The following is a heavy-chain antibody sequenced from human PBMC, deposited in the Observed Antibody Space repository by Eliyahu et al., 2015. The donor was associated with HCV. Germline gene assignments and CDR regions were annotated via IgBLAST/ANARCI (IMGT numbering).Heavy chain of an antibody. CDR1: GASISTSXYY. J-gene: IGHJ4*01. CDR2: FYYXGST. Sequence: QLQLQESGPGLVKPSETLSLTCTVXGASISTSXYYWAWIRQSPVKGLEWIGXFYYXGSTYYTPSLKXRVTISVDSSKNQFSLKLSSVTAADTAVYYCASGETATPDFDFWGQGTLVTVSS. CDR3: ASGETATPDFDF. D-gene: IGHD2-15*01. V-gene: IGHV4-39*01.